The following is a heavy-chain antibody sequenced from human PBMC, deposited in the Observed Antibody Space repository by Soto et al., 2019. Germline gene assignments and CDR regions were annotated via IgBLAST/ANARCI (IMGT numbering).Heavy chain of an antibody. CDR1: GGTLNNYA. J-gene: IGHJ4*02. V-gene: IGHV1-69*13. D-gene: IGHD3-3*01. CDR2: ILPVSAPP. CDR3: ATDSNYDVSNSF. Sequence: SVKVSCKASGGTLNNYAINWVRQAPGQGLEWMGGILPVSAPPDYAQKFQGRVSITADHSTSTVYMELSRLKSDDTAVYFCATDSNYDVSNSFWGQGSLVTVSS.